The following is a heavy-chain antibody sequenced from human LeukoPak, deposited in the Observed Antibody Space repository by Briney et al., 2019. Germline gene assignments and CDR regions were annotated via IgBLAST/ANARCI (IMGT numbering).Heavy chain of an antibody. CDR3: ARAPPYNSGWLEGVY. CDR2: INPSSGST. J-gene: IGHJ4*02. D-gene: IGHD6-19*01. Sequence: ASVKVSCKTSGYTFTSYYMHWVRQAPGQGLEWMGIINPSSGSTSFAQKFQGRVTMTRDTSTNTAYMELSSLRSEDTAVYYCARAPPYNSGWLEGVYWGQGTLVTVSS. CDR1: GYTFTSYY. V-gene: IGHV1-46*01.